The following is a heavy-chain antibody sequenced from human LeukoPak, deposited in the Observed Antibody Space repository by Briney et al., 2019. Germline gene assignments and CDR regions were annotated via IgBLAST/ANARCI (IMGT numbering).Heavy chain of an antibody. D-gene: IGHD1/OR15-1a*01. V-gene: IGHV3-48*02. Sequence: GGSRRLSCAASGFTFSSHNMNWVRQAPGKGLEWLSYISSGSNILYHADSVKGRFTISRDNPKNSLYLEMNSLTDADTAVYYCARGAGSENNAFDIWGQGTMVTVSP. CDR1: GFTFSSHN. J-gene: IGHJ3*02. CDR2: ISSGSNIL. CDR3: ARGAGSENNAFDI.